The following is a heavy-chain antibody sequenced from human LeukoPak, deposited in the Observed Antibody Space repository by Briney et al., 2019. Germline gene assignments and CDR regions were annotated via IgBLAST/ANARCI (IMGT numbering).Heavy chain of an antibody. V-gene: IGHV1-69*13. D-gene: IGHD2-8*02. Sequence: SVKVSCKASGGTFSSYAISWVRQAPGQGLEWMGGIIPIFGTANYAQKFQGRVTITADESTSTAYMGLSSLRSEDTAVYYCVIGSSWYSFDPWGQGTLVTVSS. CDR1: GGTFSSYA. J-gene: IGHJ5*02. CDR3: VIGSSWYSFDP. CDR2: IIPIFGTA.